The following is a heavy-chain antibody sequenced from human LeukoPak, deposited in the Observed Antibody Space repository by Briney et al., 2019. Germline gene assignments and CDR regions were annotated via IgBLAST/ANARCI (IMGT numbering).Heavy chain of an antibody. D-gene: IGHD4-23*01. CDR3: ARAFDYGGNPPLDY. CDR1: GGSISSGGYY. Sequence: SETLSLTCTASGGSISSGGYYWSWTRQHPGKGLEWIGHIYYSGSTYYNPSLKSRLTISVDTSKNQFSLKLSSVTAADTAVYYCARAFDYGGNPPLDYWGQGTLVTVSS. CDR2: IYYSGST. J-gene: IGHJ4*02. V-gene: IGHV4-31*03.